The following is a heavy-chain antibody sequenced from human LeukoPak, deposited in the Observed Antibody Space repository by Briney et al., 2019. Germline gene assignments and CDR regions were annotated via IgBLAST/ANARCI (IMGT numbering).Heavy chain of an antibody. D-gene: IGHD2-8*01. CDR2: IAPSSNYI. CDR3: SRDPRLMDF. CDR1: GFIFSDYY. J-gene: IGHJ4*02. V-gene: IGHV3-11*05. Sequence: GGSLRLSSAASGFIFSDYYMTWVRLTPGTGLEWISYIAPSSNYINYAASVKGRFTVSRDNSRNSVYLQMNSLRAEDTAVYYCSRDPRLMDFWGQGTPVTVSS.